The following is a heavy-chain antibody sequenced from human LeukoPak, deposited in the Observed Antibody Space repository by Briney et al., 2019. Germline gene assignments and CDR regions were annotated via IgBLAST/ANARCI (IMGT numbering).Heavy chain of an antibody. D-gene: IGHD3-22*01. CDR3: ASGTYYYDKTGFYYYYYGIDV. J-gene: IGHJ6*02. CDR2: ISNSGST. Sequence: SETLSLTCTVSGDSITNYYWSWIRQPPGKGLEWIGYISNSGSTNYNPSLKSRVIISVDMSKNQFSLKLSSVTAADTAVYYCASGTYYYDKTGFYYYYYGIDVWGQGTTVTVSS. V-gene: IGHV4-4*09. CDR1: GDSITNYY.